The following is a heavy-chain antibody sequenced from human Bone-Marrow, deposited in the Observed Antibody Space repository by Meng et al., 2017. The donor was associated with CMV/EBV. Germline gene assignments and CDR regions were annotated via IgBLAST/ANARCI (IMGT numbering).Heavy chain of an antibody. CDR3: ACQETYYYDSSGYYCDY. J-gene: IGHJ4*02. CDR2: IRYDGSNK. CDR1: GFTFSSYG. D-gene: IGHD3-22*01. Sequence: GGSLRRSCAASGFTFSSYGMHWVRQAPGKGLEWVAFIRYDGSNKYYADSVKGRFTISRDNSKNTLYLQMNSLRAEDTAVYYCACQETYYYDSSGYYCDYWGQGTLVTVSS. V-gene: IGHV3-30*02.